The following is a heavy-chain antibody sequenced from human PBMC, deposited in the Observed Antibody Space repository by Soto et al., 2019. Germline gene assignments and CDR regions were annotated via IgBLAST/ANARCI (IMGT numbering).Heavy chain of an antibody. CDR2: IYWDDSK. V-gene: IGHV2-5*02. CDR3: AHAYGGRSLY. J-gene: IGHJ4*02. D-gene: IGHD1-26*01. CDR1: GFSLTTDRVG. Sequence: QITLKESGPPLVKPTQTLTLTCTFSGFSLTTDRVGVGWIRQPPGEALEWLAVIYWDDSKTYRPSLESRLTITKDTSKNQVGLTMTNMDSLDTATYYCAHAYGGRSLYWGQGTLVTVSS.